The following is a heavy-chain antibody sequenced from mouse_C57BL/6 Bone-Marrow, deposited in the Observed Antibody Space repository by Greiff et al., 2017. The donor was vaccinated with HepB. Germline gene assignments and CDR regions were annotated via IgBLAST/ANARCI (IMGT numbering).Heavy chain of an antibody. D-gene: IGHD1-1*01. CDR1: GYAFSSYW. CDR2: IYPGDGDT. CDR3: TRYMNYYGSSLYYFDY. Sequence: QVQLQQSGAELVKPGASVKISCKASGYAFSSYWMNWVKQRPGKGLEWIGQIYPGDGDTNYNGKFKGKATLTADKSSSTAYMELRSLTSEDSAVYYCTRYMNYYGSSLYYFDYWGQGTTLTVSS. J-gene: IGHJ2*01. V-gene: IGHV1-80*01.